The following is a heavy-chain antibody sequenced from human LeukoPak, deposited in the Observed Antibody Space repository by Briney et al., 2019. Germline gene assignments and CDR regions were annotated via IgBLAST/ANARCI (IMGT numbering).Heavy chain of an antibody. CDR1: GGTFSSYA. Sequence: SVKVSCKASGGTFSSYAISWVRQAPGQGLEWMGGIIPIFGTANYAQKFQGRVTVTADESTSTAYMELSSLRSEDTAVYYCARVWYYCSWGYGYMEVWGKGTTVTIFS. CDR3: ARVWYYCSWGYGYMEV. V-gene: IGHV1-69*13. J-gene: IGHJ6*03. CDR2: IIPIFGTA. D-gene: IGHD2-15*01.